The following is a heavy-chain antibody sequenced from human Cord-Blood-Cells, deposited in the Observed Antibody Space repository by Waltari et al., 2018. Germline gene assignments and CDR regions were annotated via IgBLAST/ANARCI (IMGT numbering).Heavy chain of an antibody. J-gene: IGHJ5*02. CDR1: GGSISSSSYY. Sequence: QLQLQESGPGLVKPSETLSLTCTVSGGSISSSSYYWGWIRQPPGKGLEWIGSIYYSGSTYYNPSLKSRVTISVDTSKNQFSLKLSSVTAADTAVYYCARHDVIFGVLKNWFDPWGQGTLVTVSS. CDR2: IYYSGST. D-gene: IGHD3-3*01. V-gene: IGHV4-39*01. CDR3: ARHDVIFGVLKNWFDP.